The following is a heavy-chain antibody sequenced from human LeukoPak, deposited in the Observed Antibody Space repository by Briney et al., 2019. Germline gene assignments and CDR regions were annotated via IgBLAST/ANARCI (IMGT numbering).Heavy chain of an antibody. V-gene: IGHV1-69*05. J-gene: IGHJ4*02. Sequence: ASVKVSCKASGGTFSSYAINWVRQAPGQGLEWMGRIIPIFGTANYAQKFQGRVTITTDESTSTAYMELSSLRSEDTAVYYCASFDSSGYRSSFDYWGQGTLVTVSS. D-gene: IGHD3-22*01. CDR1: GGTFSSYA. CDR3: ASFDSSGYRSSFDY. CDR2: IIPIFGTA.